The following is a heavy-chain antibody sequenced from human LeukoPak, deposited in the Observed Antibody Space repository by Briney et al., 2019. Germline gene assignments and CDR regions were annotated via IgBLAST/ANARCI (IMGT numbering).Heavy chain of an antibody. CDR2: ISSSGSTI. CDR3: ARDPRKRWYFDL. J-gene: IGHJ2*01. D-gene: IGHD5-24*01. Sequence: GGSLRLSCAASGFTFSSYEMNWVRQAPGKGLEWVSYISSSGSTIYYADSVKGRFTISRDNAKSSLYLQMNSLRAEDTAVYYCARDPRKRWYFDLWGRGTLVTVSS. V-gene: IGHV3-48*03. CDR1: GFTFSSYE.